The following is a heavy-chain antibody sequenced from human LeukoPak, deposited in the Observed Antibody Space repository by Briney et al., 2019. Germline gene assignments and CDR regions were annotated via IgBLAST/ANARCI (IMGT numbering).Heavy chain of an antibody. CDR2: IYHSGSA. D-gene: IGHD4-23*01. J-gene: IGHJ3*02. CDR1: GGSISSNNW. V-gene: IGHV4-4*02. CDR3: AREKSGAYGGNFRDAFDI. Sequence: SETLSLTCGVSGGSISSNNWWSWVRQPPGQGLEWIGEIYHSGSANYNPSLKSRVTISVDKSKNQLSLKLISVTAADTAVYYCAREKSGAYGGNFRDAFDIWGQGTMVTVSS.